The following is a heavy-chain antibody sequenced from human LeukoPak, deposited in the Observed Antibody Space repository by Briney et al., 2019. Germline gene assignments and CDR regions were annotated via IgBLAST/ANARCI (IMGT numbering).Heavy chain of an antibody. V-gene: IGHV4-39*01. D-gene: IGHD1-26*01. CDR2: IYYSGST. J-gene: IGHJ4*02. CDR1: GGSISSSSYY. Sequence: SETLSLTCTVSGGSISSSSYYWGWIRQPPGKGLEWIGSIYYSGSTYYNPSLKSRVTISVDTSKNQFSLKLSSVTAADTAVYYCARHSGLLRFDYWGQGTLVTVSS. CDR3: ARHSGLLRFDY.